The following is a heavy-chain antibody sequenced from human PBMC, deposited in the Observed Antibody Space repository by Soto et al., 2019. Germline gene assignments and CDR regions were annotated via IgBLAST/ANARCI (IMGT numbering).Heavy chain of an antibody. J-gene: IGHJ5*02. CDR2: INHSGST. Sequence: SETLSLTCAVYGGSFSGYYWSWIRQPPGKGLEWIGEINHSGSTNYNPSLKSRVTISVDTSKNQFSLKLSSVTAADTAVYYCARDYDSSGEPWFDPWGQGTLVTVSS. V-gene: IGHV4-34*01. CDR1: GGSFSGYY. CDR3: ARDYDSSGEPWFDP. D-gene: IGHD3-22*01.